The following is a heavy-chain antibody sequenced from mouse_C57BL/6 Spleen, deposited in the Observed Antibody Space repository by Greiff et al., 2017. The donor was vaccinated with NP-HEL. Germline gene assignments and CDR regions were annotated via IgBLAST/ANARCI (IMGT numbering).Heavy chain of an antibody. CDR2: IDPSDSET. CDR1: GYTFTSYW. J-gene: IGHJ3*01. D-gene: IGHD1-1*01. Sequence: VQLQQSGAELVRPGSSVKLSCKASGYTFTSYWMHWVKQRPIQGLEWIGNIDPSDSETHYNQKFKDKATLTVDKSSSTAYMQLSSLTSEDSAVYYCARGEKITGFAYWGQGTLVTVSA. CDR3: ARGEKITGFAY. V-gene: IGHV1-52*01.